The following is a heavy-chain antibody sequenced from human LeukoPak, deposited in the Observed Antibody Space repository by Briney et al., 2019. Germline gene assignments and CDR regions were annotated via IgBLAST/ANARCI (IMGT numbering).Heavy chain of an antibody. V-gene: IGHV1-46*01. CDR3: ARDEAGATGSFDY. J-gene: IGHJ4*02. Sequence: ASVKVSCKASGYTFTSYYIHWVRQAPGQRLEWMGLINPSSGITTYTQKFQGRVTMTRDTSTSTVYMELNSLRSEDTAMYYCARDEAGATGSFDYWGQGAQVTVSS. CDR1: GYTFTSYY. D-gene: IGHD1-26*01. CDR2: INPSSGIT.